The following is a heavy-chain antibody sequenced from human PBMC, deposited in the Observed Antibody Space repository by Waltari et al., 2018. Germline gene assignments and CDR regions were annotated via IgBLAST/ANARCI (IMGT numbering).Heavy chain of an antibody. CDR1: GDSLSSNLF. V-gene: IGHV4-38-2*01. CDR3: ARVLTTGTVAFDI. J-gene: IGHJ3*02. D-gene: IGHD1-7*01. Sequence: QVQLRESRPGLVKPSETLSLTCVISGDSLSSNLFWGWLRQSPEKGMEWIGNIYYSGVTYYSPFLKSRVFISIDTPRRQFSLKLTSVTAADTAVYYCARVLTTGTVAFDIWGQGTLVTVSS. CDR2: IYYSGVT.